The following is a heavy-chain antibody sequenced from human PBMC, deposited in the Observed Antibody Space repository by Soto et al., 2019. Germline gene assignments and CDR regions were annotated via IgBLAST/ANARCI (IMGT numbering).Heavy chain of an antibody. CDR3: ARVSYDDYIWGSYRYDWFDP. V-gene: IGHV3-21*01. J-gene: IGHJ5*02. D-gene: IGHD3-16*02. CDR2: ISSSSSYI. Sequence: GESLKISCAASGFTFSSYSMNWVRQAPGKGLEWVSSISSSSSYIYYADSVKGRFTISRDNAKNSLYLQMNSLRAEDTAVYYCARVSYDDYIWGSYRYDWFDPWGQGTLVTVSS. CDR1: GFTFSSYS.